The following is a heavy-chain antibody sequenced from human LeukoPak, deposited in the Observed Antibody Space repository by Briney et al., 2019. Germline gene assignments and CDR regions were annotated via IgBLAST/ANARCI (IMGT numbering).Heavy chain of an antibody. D-gene: IGHD3-9*01. Sequence: SETLSLTCTVSGGSISSSSYYWGWIRQPPGKGLEWIGSIYYSGSTYYNPSLKSRVTISVDTSKNQFSLKLSSVTAADTAVYYCARVSYDILTAFDYWGQGTLVTVSS. J-gene: IGHJ4*02. CDR1: GGSISSSSYY. CDR2: IYYSGST. CDR3: ARVSYDILTAFDY. V-gene: IGHV4-39*07.